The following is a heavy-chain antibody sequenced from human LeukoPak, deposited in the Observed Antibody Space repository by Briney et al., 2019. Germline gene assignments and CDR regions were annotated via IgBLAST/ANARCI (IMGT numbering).Heavy chain of an antibody. J-gene: IGHJ4*02. CDR3: ARSFSTANAYSSSPNFDY. CDR2: ISSNGGRT. Sequence: GGSLRLSCAASGFTFSSYAMHWVRQAPGKGLEYVSAISSNGGRTYYANSVKGRFTISRDNSKNTLYLQMGSLRAEDMAVYYCARSFSTANAYSSSPNFDYWGQGTLVTVSS. D-gene: IGHD6-6*01. CDR1: GFTFSSYA. V-gene: IGHV3-64*01.